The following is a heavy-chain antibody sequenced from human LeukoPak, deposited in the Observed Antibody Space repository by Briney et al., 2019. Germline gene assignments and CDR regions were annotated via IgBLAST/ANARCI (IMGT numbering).Heavy chain of an antibody. CDR1: GGTFSSYA. CDR3: ARPQGWSSGYFNWFDP. Sequence: ASVKVSCKASGGTFSSYAISWVRQAPGQGLEWMGGIIPIFGTANYAQKFQGRVTTTTDESTSTAYMELSSLRSEDTAVYYCARPQGWSSGYFNWFDPWGQGTLVTVSS. J-gene: IGHJ5*02. CDR2: IIPIFGTA. D-gene: IGHD3-22*01. V-gene: IGHV1-69*05.